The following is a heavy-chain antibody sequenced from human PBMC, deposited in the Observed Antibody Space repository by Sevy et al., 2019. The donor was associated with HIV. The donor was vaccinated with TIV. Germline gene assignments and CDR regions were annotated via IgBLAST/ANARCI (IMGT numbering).Heavy chain of an antibody. CDR3: VRDHYDFWSGYPYFEY. V-gene: IGHV3-7*01. J-gene: IGHJ4*02. Sequence: GGSLRLSCAVSGFTFSNYWMSWVRQAPGKGLEWVANINQDGSERSYVDSVKGRFTISRDNAKNSLYLQLNSLRAEDTALYYCVRDHYDFWSGYPYFEYWGQGTLVTVSS. CDR1: GFTFSNYW. CDR2: INQDGSER. D-gene: IGHD3-3*01.